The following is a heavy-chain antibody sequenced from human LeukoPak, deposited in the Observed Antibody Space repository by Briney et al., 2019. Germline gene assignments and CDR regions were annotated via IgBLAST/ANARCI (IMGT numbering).Heavy chain of an antibody. Sequence: PSETLSLTCAVYGGSFSGYYWSWIRQPPGKGLEWIGEINHSGSTNYNPSLKSRVTISVDTSKNQFSLKLSSVTAADTAVYYCVGTPNRYYYDSSGYYLFDYWGQGTLVTVSS. J-gene: IGHJ4*02. V-gene: IGHV4-34*01. CDR2: INHSGST. D-gene: IGHD3-22*01. CDR1: GGSFSGYY. CDR3: VGTPNRYYYDSSGYYLFDY.